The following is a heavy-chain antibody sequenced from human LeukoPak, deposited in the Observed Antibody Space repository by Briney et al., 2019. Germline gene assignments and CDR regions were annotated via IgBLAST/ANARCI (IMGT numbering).Heavy chain of an antibody. Sequence: GESLKISCKASGYSFTSSGIGRVRQMPGKGLEWIGIIYPGDSDTRYSPSFQGQVTISADKSINTAYLQWSSLKASDTAVYYCARHTDTQGSGSLSVPFDPWGQGTLVTVSS. CDR1: GYSFTSSG. J-gene: IGHJ5*02. CDR3: ARHTDTQGSGSLSVPFDP. D-gene: IGHD3-10*01. CDR2: IYPGDSDT. V-gene: IGHV5-51*01.